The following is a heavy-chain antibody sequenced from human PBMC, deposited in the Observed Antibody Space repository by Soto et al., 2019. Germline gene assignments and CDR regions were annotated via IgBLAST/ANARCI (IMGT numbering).Heavy chain of an antibody. D-gene: IGHD3-10*01. CDR3: ARAVGFTTAPGYRLFDP. Sequence: QLQLQESGPGLVKPSQTLSLTCTVSGGFISSDQYYWSWIRHLPGKGLEWIGHIFYSGSTSYNPSLNGRVTISVHTSKNQFSLKMISATGADTAMYYCARAVGFTTAPGYRLFDPWCQGTPVTVSS. J-gene: IGHJ5*02. CDR1: GGFISSDQYY. CDR2: IFYSGST. V-gene: IGHV4-31*03.